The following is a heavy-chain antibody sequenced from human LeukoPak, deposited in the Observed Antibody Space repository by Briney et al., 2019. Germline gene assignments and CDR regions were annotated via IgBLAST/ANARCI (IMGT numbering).Heavy chain of an antibody. V-gene: IGHV3-7*03. CDR3: AKDTWDSYGYDIDY. J-gene: IGHJ4*02. CDR1: GFTFSGFW. CDR2: INSDGSEG. D-gene: IGHD5-18*01. Sequence: GGSLRLSCAVSGFTFSGFWMSWSRQAPGKGLEWVASINSDGSEGYYADVVKGRFTISRDNAKNSLYLQINSLRAEDTAVYYCAKDTWDSYGYDIDYWGQGTLVTVSS.